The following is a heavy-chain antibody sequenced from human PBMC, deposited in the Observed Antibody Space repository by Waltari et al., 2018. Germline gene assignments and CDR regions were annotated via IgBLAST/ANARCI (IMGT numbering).Heavy chain of an antibody. CDR2: IKKDGGEE. D-gene: IGHD3-22*01. Sequence: EVQLVESGGGLVQPGGSLRLSCAATGFTLRDYWMSWVSKAPGKGPGWVANIKKDGGEEYYGDSVRGRFTISRDNAKNSLYLQMNSLRPEDTAVYYCARDQWFGFDIWGQGTMVTVSS. CDR3: ARDQWFGFDI. CDR1: GFTLRDYW. V-gene: IGHV3-7*01. J-gene: IGHJ3*02.